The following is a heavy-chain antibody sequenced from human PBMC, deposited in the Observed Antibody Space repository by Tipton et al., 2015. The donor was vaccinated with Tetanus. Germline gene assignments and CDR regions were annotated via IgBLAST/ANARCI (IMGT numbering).Heavy chain of an antibody. CDR1: GYTFTQYY. D-gene: IGHD1-26*01. CDR3: ARDREAFYY. Sequence: QSGPEVKKPGASVKLSCTTSGYTFTQYYLHWVRQAPGQGLEWMGMIYPSDGSTSYAEKLQGRVTMTRDTPTSTVYMEMSSLRSEDTAVYYCARDREAFYYWGQGTKVTVSS. CDR2: IYPSDGST. V-gene: IGHV1-46*04. J-gene: IGHJ3*01.